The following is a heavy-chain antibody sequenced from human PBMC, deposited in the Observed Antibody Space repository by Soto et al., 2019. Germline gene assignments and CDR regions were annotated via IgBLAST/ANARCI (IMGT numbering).Heavy chain of an antibody. V-gene: IGHV1-69*12. CDR3: ARDRIVGATYYYGMDV. Sequence: QVQLVQSGAEVKKPGSSVKVSCKASGGTFSSYAISWVRQAPGQGLEWMGGIIPIFGTGNYAQKFQGRVTITADESTSTAYMELSSLRSEDTAVYYCARDRIVGATYYYGMDVWGQGTTVTVSS. CDR1: GGTFSSYA. J-gene: IGHJ6*02. CDR2: IIPIFGTG. D-gene: IGHD1-26*01.